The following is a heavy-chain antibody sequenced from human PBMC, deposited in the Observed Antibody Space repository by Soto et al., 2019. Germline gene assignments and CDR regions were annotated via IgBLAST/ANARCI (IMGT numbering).Heavy chain of an antibody. CDR1: GGSFSGYY. V-gene: IGHV4-34*01. J-gene: IGHJ4*02. CDR3: ARGRIGSIAARYDY. CDR2: INHSGST. D-gene: IGHD6-6*01. Sequence: QVQLQQWGAGLLKPSETLSLTCAVYGGSFSGYYRSWIRQPPGKGLEWIGEINHSGSTNYNPSLKSRVTISVDTSKNQFSLKLSSVTAADTAVYYCARGRIGSIAARYDYWGQGTLVTVSS.